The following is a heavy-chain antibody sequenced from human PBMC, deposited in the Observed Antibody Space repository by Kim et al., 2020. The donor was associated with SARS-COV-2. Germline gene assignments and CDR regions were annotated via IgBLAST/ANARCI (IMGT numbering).Heavy chain of an antibody. D-gene: IGHD2-8*02. Sequence: GGSLRLSCAASGFTFSSYAMSWVRQAPGKGLEWVSAISGSGGSTYYADSVKGRFTISRDNSKNTLYLQMNSLRAEDTAVYYCAKGGYCTGGVCLSKYYFDYWGQGTLVTVSS. V-gene: IGHV3-23*01. CDR3: AKGGYCTGGVCLSKYYFDY. J-gene: IGHJ4*02. CDR2: ISGSGGST. CDR1: GFTFSSYA.